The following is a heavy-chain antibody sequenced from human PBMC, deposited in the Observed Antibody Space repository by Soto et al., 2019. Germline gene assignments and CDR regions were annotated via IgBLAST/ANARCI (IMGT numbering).Heavy chain of an antibody. CDR1: GFTFSSYW. V-gene: IGHV3-7*05. Sequence: EVQLVESGGGLVQPGGSLRLSCAASGFTFSSYWMSWVRQAPGKGLEWVANIKQDGSEKYYVDSVKGRFTISRDNATNSLYLQMNSLRAEDTAVYYCARENGYCSGGSCYSEWGQGTLVTVSS. CDR2: IKQDGSEK. D-gene: IGHD2-15*01. CDR3: ARENGYCSGGSCYSE. J-gene: IGHJ4*02.